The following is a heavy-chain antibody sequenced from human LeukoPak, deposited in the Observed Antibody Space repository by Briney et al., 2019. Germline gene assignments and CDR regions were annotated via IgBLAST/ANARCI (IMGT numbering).Heavy chain of an antibody. CDR1: GFTFSSYS. CDR2: ISGSSSYI. V-gene: IGHV3-21*01. D-gene: IGHD5-18*01. Sequence: GGSLRLSCAASGFTFSSYSMNWVRQAPGKGLEWVSAISGSSSYIYYADSVKGRFTISRDNAKNSLYLQINSLRAEDTAVYYCAREYSYGSLYYFDYWGQGTLVTVSS. CDR3: AREYSYGSLYYFDY. J-gene: IGHJ4*02.